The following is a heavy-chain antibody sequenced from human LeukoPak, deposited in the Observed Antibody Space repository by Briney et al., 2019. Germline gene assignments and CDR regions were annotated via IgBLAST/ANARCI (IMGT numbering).Heavy chain of an antibody. Sequence: GGSLRLSCAASGFTFSSYWMSWVRQAPGKGLEGVANIKQDGSEKYYVDSVKGRFTISRDNAKNSLYLQMNSLRAEDTAVYYCARDRDDFWYYYYMDVWGKGTTVTVSS. J-gene: IGHJ6*03. D-gene: IGHD3-3*01. V-gene: IGHV3-7*01. CDR3: ARDRDDFWYYYYMDV. CDR1: GFTFSSYW. CDR2: IKQDGSEK.